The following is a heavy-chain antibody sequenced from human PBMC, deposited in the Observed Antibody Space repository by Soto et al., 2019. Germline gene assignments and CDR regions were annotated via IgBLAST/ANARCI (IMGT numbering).Heavy chain of an antibody. CDR1: GGSIISSDYD. CDR2: VYSTGTT. CDR3: ARRIRHYVFIDS. V-gene: IGHV4-39*01. D-gene: IGHD3-16*01. Sequence: SETLSLTCAVSGGSIISSDYDWDWIRRPPGEGLEWIGTVYSTGTTFYNPSLKSRVTLSVDTSKNQFSLKVTSVTAADTAVYYCARRIRHYVFIDSWGRGTLVTVSS. J-gene: IGHJ5*01.